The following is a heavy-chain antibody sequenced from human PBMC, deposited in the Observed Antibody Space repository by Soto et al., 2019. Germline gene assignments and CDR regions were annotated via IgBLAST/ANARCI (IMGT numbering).Heavy chain of an antibody. J-gene: IGHJ4*02. V-gene: IGHV1-18*04. D-gene: IGHD2-8*01. Sequence: QVQLVQSGAEVKKPGASVKVSCKASGYTFTSYGISWVRQAPGQGLEWMGWISAYNGNTNYAQKLQGRVTITTDTSTSTAYMELRSLRSDDTAVYYCARDEYTNGVCYGGYFDYWGQGTLVTVSS. CDR1: GYTFTSYG. CDR3: ARDEYTNGVCYGGYFDY. CDR2: ISAYNGNT.